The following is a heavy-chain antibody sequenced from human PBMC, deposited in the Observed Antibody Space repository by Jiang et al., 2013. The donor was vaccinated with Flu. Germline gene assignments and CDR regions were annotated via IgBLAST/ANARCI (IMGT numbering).Heavy chain of an antibody. J-gene: IGHJ4*02. CDR1: GFTFSNYW. V-gene: IGHV3-7*01. CDR2: IKQDGSEI. CDR3: ARRYFDY. Sequence: AASGFTFSNYWMHWVRQAPGKGLEWVANIKQDGSEIYYVDSVKGRFTISRDNAKNSLYLQMNSLRAEDTAVYYCARRYFDYWGQGTLVTVSS.